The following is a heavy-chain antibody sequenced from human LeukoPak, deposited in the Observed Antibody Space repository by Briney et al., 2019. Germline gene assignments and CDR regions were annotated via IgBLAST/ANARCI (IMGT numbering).Heavy chain of an antibody. V-gene: IGHV4-39*07. CDR2: IYYSGSF. D-gene: IGHD5-18*01. Sequence: PSETLSLTCTVSGGSISRSPYYWGWIRQPPGKGLEWIGSIYYSGSFYNNPSLNSRVTISVDTSKNQFSLKLSSVTAADTAVYYCARGKRGYSYGYHSFDYWGQGTLVTVSS. CDR3: ARGKRGYSYGYHSFDY. CDR1: GGSISRSPYY. J-gene: IGHJ4*02.